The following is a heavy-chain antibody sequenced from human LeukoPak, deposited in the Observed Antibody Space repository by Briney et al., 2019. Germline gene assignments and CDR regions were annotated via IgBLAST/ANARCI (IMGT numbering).Heavy chain of an antibody. J-gene: IGHJ5*02. V-gene: IGHV3-23*01. Sequence: PGGSLRLSCGASGFSFSTYGMSWVRQAPGKGLEWVSGISGSGGNTHYADSVKGRFTISRDKSKNTLYLQMSSLRAEDTAMYYCAKEAMYYDNSGSNWFDPWGQGTLVTVSS. CDR2: ISGSGGNT. CDR3: AKEAMYYDNSGSNWFDP. D-gene: IGHD3-22*01. CDR1: GFSFSTYG.